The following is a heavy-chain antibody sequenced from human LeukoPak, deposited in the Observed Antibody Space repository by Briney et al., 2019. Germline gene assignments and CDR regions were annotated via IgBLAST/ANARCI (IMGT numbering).Heavy chain of an antibody. CDR1: GLTVSSNY. J-gene: IGHJ4*02. D-gene: IGHD5-12*01. V-gene: IGHV3-53*01. CDR2: IYSGGST. Sequence: GGSLRLSCAASGLTVSSNYMSWVRQAPGKGLEWVSIIYSGGSTYYADSVKGRFIISRDNSKTTLYLQMNSLRVEDTAVYYCAKDPTKAVGFSHIDYWGPGTLVTVSS. CDR3: AKDPTKAVGFSHIDY.